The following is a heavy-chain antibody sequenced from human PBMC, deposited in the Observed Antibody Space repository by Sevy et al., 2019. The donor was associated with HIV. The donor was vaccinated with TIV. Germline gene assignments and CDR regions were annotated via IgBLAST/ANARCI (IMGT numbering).Heavy chain of an antibody. Sequence: GGSLRLSCVASGFKFNSYWMLWVRQAPGKGLEWVANINQDATANFYADSVRGRFIISRDNVRNSVSLQMKILRVEDTALYYCVRAIATVDSFWGQGTLVTVSS. CDR2: INQDATAN. V-gene: IGHV3-7*01. D-gene: IGHD6-13*01. CDR1: GFKFNSYW. CDR3: VRAIATVDSF. J-gene: IGHJ4*02.